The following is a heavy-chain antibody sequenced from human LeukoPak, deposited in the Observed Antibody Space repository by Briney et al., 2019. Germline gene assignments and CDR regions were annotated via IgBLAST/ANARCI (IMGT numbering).Heavy chain of an antibody. CDR3: ARDAGNSGYGCDL. CDR2: IRSSSET. D-gene: IGHD5-12*01. J-gene: IGHJ5*02. CDR1: GFTFSQYS. Sequence: GGSLRLSCAASGFTFSQYSMNWVRQAPGKGLEWVSHIRSSSETFYADSVKGRFTISRDNARNSLYLQMNNLRGEDTAIYYCARDAGNSGYGCDLWGQGTLVTVSS. V-gene: IGHV3-48*01.